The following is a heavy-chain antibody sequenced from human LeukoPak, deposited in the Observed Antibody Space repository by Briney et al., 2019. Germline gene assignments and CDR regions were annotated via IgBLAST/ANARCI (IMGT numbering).Heavy chain of an antibody. CDR1: GFTFSSYA. J-gene: IGHJ3*02. D-gene: IGHD1-26*01. CDR2: ISASGTPT. CDR3: ARGVGQDAFDI. V-gene: IGHV3-23*01. Sequence: GGSLRLSCVASGFTFSSYAMTWVRQAPGKGLEWVSTISASGTPTYFADSVKGRFTISRDNSRNTLYLQMNSLSPEDTAVYYCARGVGQDAFDIWGQGTMVTVSS.